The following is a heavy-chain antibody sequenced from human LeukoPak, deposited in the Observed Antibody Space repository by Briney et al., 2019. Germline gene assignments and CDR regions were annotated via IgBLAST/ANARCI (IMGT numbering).Heavy chain of an antibody. CDR1: GYSISSGYY. V-gene: IGHV4-61*01. J-gene: IGHJ5*02. D-gene: IGHD5-18*01. Sequence: SETLSLTCTVSGYSISSGYYWSWIRQPPGKGLEWIGYIYYSGSTNYNPSLKSRVTISVDTSKNQFSLKLSSVTAADTAVYYCARRNGYGQTNWFDPWGQGTLVTVSS. CDR2: IYYSGST. CDR3: ARRNGYGQTNWFDP.